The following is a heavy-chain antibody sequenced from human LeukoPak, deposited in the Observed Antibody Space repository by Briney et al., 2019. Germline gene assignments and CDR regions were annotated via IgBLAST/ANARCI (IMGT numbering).Heavy chain of an antibody. V-gene: IGHV1-46*01. CDR1: GYTFTSHY. D-gene: IGHD5-24*01. CDR2: INSSRGST. Sequence: GASVKVSCKASGYTFTSHYMHWVRQAPGQGLEWMGIINSSRGSTSYAQKFQGRVTMTRDTSTSTVYMELSSLRSEDTAVYYCARDPLHEDGYNVEVDAFDIWGQGTMVTVSS. CDR3: ARDPLHEDGYNVEVDAFDI. J-gene: IGHJ3*02.